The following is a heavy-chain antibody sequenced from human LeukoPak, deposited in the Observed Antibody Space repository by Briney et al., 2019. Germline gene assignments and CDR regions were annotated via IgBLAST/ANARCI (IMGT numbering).Heavy chain of an antibody. J-gene: IGHJ4*02. V-gene: IGHV3-23*01. CDR1: GFTFSSYA. CDR3: ARHLTITLGFDY. CDR2: ISGSGGST. D-gene: IGHD5-24*01. Sequence: PGGSLRLSCAASGFTFSSYAMSWVRQAPGKGLEWVSAISGSGGSTYYADSVKGRFAISRDNSKNTLYLQMNSLRAEDTAVYYCARHLTITLGFDYWGQGTLVTVSS.